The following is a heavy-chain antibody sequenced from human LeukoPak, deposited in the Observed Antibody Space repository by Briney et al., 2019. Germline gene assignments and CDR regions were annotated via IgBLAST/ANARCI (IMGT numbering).Heavy chain of an antibody. Sequence: ASVRVSCKASGYTFTGYYMYWVRQALGQGLEWMGWINPNSGGTNYAQKFQGRVTMTRDTSISTAYMELSRLRSDDTAVYYCARTRPVNHEDYFDYWGQGTLVTVS. D-gene: IGHD1-14*01. V-gene: IGHV1-2*02. CDR1: GYTFTGYY. J-gene: IGHJ4*02. CDR2: INPNSGGT. CDR3: ARTRPVNHEDYFDY.